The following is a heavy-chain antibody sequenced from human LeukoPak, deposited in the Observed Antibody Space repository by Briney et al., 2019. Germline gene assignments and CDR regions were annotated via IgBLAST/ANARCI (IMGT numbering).Heavy chain of an antibody. J-gene: IGHJ2*01. Sequence: ASVKVSCKASGYSFTSDYLHWVRQAPGQGLEWIGMINPSDARTTYAQKFQGRVTMTRDTSTTTVYMEMSSLRSDDTAVFYCARDKSNSSSWPFDFWGRGTLVTVSS. CDR2: INPSDART. V-gene: IGHV1-46*01. CDR3: ARDKSNSSSWPFDF. CDR1: GYSFTSDY. D-gene: IGHD6-13*01.